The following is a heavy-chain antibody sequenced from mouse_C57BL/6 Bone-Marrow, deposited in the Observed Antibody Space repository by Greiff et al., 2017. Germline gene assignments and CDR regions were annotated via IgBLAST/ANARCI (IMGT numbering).Heavy chain of an antibody. J-gene: IGHJ3*01. CDR2: ISDGGSYT. Sequence: EVQLVESGGGLVKPGGSLKLSCAASGFTFSSYAMSWVRQTPEKRLEWVATISDGGSYTYYPDNVKGRFTISRDNAKNNLYLQMSHLKSEDTAMYYCARLPPWFAYWGQGTLVTVSA. CDR1: GFTFSSYA. V-gene: IGHV5-4*01. CDR3: ARLPPWFAY.